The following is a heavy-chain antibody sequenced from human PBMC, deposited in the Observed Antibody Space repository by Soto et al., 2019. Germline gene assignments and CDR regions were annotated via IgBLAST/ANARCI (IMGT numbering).Heavy chain of an antibody. CDR3: ARGGGSVVVVAATDYYYMDV. J-gene: IGHJ6*03. CDR2: INHSGST. D-gene: IGHD2-15*01. V-gene: IGHV4-34*01. CDR1: GGSFSGYY. Sequence: QVQLQQWGAGLLKPSETLSLTCAVYGGSFSGYYWSWIRQPPGKGLEWIGEINHSGSTNYNPSLKSRVTISVDTSKNQFSLKLSYVTAADTAVYYCARGGGSVVVVAATDYYYMDVWGKGTTVTVSS.